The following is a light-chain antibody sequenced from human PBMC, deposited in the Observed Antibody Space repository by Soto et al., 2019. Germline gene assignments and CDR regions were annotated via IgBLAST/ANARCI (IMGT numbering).Light chain of an antibody. CDR2: DVN. V-gene: IGLV2-11*01. J-gene: IGLJ1*01. CDR1: SSDVGGFNS. Sequence: QSLLTQPRSVSGAPGQSVTISCTGTSSDVGGFNSVSWYQQHPGKAPKLMIYDVNKRPSGVPARFSGSKSGSTASLTISGLQDEDEADYYCCSYAGSYSYAFATGTKVTVL. CDR3: CSYAGSYSYA.